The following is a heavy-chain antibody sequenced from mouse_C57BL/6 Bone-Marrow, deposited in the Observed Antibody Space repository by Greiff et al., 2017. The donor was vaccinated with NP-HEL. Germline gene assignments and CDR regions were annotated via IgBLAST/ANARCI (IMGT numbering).Heavy chain of an antibody. CDR1: GYTFTDYE. CDR2: IDPETGGT. V-gene: IGHV1-15*01. J-gene: IGHJ4*01. D-gene: IGHD4-1*01. Sequence: QVQLKESGAELVRPGASVTLSCKASGYTFTDYEMHWVKQTPVHGLEWIGAIDPETGGTAYNQKFKGKAILTADKSSSTAYMELRSLTSEDSAVYYCTRRPNWGGGYAMDYWGQGTSVTVSS. CDR3: TRRPNWGGGYAMDY.